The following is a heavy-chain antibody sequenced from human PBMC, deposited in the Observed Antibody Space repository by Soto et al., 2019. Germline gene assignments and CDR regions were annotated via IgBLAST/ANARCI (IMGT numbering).Heavy chain of an antibody. CDR1: GGSISSYY. CDR3: ARQGFGPLHGLVDV. CDR2: VHHSWGS. J-gene: IGHJ6*02. D-gene: IGHD3-10*01. V-gene: IGHV4-59*08. Sequence: QVQLQESGPGLVKPSETLSLSCTVSGGSISSYYWSWFRQSPGKRMEWIGYVHHSWGSSYNPSLQSRVARSLGSSKSQFSPKVTSGPATDTPVYYCARQGFGPLHGLVDVWGQGTTVTVSS.